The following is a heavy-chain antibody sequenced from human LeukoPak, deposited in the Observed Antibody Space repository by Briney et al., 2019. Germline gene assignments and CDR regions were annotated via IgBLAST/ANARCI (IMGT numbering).Heavy chain of an antibody. J-gene: IGHJ2*01. CDR1: GGSITTHY. CDR2: IYHTGAS. V-gene: IGHV4-59*11. D-gene: IGHD3-22*01. CDR3: ARDTTFYDSSGYHPYWYFDL. Sequence: SETLSLTCTVSGGSITTHYWSWIRQPPGEGLQWIASIYHTGASNYNPSLKSRSTISLDTSKNQFSLELRYVTDADTAEYYCARDTTFYDSSGYHPYWYFDLWGRGTPVTVSS.